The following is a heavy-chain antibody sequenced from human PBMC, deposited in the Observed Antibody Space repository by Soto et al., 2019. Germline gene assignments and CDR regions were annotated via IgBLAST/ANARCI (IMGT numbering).Heavy chain of an antibody. J-gene: IGHJ5*02. CDR3: ARWLGSGSWGGEKNWFDP. Sequence: QVQLVQSGAEVKKPGSSVKVSCKASGGTFSSYAISWVRQAPGQGLEWMGGIIPIFGTANYAQKFQGRVTITADESTRTAYMELSSLRSEDTAVYYCARWLGSGSWGGEKNWFDPWGQGTLVTVSS. V-gene: IGHV1-69*01. CDR1: GGTFSSYA. CDR2: IIPIFGTA. D-gene: IGHD6-13*01.